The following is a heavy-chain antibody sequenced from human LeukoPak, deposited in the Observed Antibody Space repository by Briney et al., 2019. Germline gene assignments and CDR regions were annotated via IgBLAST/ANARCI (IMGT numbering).Heavy chain of an antibody. J-gene: IGHJ4*02. CDR3: AKSGLNRFDY. CDR1: GFTFSNYA. Sequence: GGSLRLSCAASGFTFSNYAMSWVRQALGKGLGWVSTFSGSGGNTYYADCVMGRFTISRDNSKNTLYLQMNSLRAEDTAVYYCAKSGLNRFDYWGQGTLVTVSS. D-gene: IGHD2-15*01. V-gene: IGHV3-23*01. CDR2: FSGSGGNT.